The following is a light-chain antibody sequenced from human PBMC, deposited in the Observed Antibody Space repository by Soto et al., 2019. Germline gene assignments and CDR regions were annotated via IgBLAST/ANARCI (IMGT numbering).Light chain of an antibody. Sequence: QSALTQPASVSGSPGQSITISCTGTSSDLGHYDYVSWYQQHPGKAPKLMIYHVTYRPSGVSNRYSGSKSGNSASLTISVLQADDEADYYCCSLTTSHTYVFGSGTKLTVL. CDR2: HVT. CDR3: CSLTTSHTYV. CDR1: SSDLGHYDY. J-gene: IGLJ1*01. V-gene: IGLV2-14*03.